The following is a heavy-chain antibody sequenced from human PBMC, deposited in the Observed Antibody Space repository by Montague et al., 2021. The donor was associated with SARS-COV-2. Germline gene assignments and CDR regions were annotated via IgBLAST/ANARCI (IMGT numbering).Heavy chain of an antibody. V-gene: IGHV4-39*01. Sequence: SETLSLTCTVSGGSISSSSYYWGWIRPPPGQGLEWIGSIYYSGSTYYNPSLKSRVAIAVDTTKNQFALKLSSVTAADTVVYYCAGQGPFTMLVGNTFDYWGQGTLGTGSS. CDR1: GGSISSSSYY. J-gene: IGHJ4*02. CDR3: AGQGPFTMLVGNTFDY. D-gene: IGHD3-22*01. CDR2: IYYSGST.